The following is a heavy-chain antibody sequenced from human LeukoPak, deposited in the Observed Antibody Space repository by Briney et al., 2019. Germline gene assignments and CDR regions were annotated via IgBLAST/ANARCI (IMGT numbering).Heavy chain of an antibody. Sequence: GGSLRLSCAASGFTFSSYWMHWVRQAPGKGLVWVSRINSDGSSTSYADSVKGRFTISRDNAKNTLYLQMNSLRAEDTAVYYCVKEGYCSGGSCYPRVDYWGQGTLVTVSS. CDR1: GFTFSSYW. D-gene: IGHD2-15*01. CDR3: VKEGYCSGGSCYPRVDY. V-gene: IGHV3-74*01. J-gene: IGHJ4*02. CDR2: INSDGSST.